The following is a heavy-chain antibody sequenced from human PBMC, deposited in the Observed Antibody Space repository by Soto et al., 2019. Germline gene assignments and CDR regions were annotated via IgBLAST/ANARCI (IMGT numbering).Heavy chain of an antibody. Sequence: QVQLQQWGAGLLKPSETLSLTCAVYGGSSSGYYWSWIRQPPGKGLEWIGEINHSGSTNYNPSLKSRVTISVDTSKNQFSLKLSSVTAADTAVYYCARAGYNWNRRLDYWGQGTLVTVSS. CDR2: INHSGST. CDR1: GGSSSGYY. D-gene: IGHD1-20*01. CDR3: ARAGYNWNRRLDY. J-gene: IGHJ4*02. V-gene: IGHV4-34*01.